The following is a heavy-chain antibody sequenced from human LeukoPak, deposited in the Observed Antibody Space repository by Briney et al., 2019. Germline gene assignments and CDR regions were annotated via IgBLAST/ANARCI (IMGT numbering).Heavy chain of an antibody. J-gene: IGHJ4*02. D-gene: IGHD2-21*02. Sequence: KPSETLSLTCTVSGGSISSSSYNWGWIRQPPGKGLEWIGSIYYSGSTYYNPSLKSRVTISVDTSKNQFSLKLSSVTAADTAVYYCAREPSTYCGGDCYSDYWGQGTLVTASS. V-gene: IGHV4-39*01. CDR1: GGSISSSSYN. CDR3: AREPSTYCGGDCYSDY. CDR2: IYYSGST.